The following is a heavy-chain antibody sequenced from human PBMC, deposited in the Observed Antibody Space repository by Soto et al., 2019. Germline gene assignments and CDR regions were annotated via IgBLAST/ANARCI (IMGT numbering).Heavy chain of an antibody. CDR3: AKEPGVPGRGLDY. V-gene: IGHV3-74*01. J-gene: IGHJ4*02. CDR2: INGDGSST. CDR1: GFIFSSYW. Sequence: EVQLVESGGGLVQPGGSVRLSCAASGFIFSSYWMHWVRQVPGEGLVWVSGINGDGSSTSYADSVQGRFIISRDNSNNALYLQMSTLRAEDTAVYYCAKEPGVPGRGLDYWGQGTLVTVSS. D-gene: IGHD3-10*01.